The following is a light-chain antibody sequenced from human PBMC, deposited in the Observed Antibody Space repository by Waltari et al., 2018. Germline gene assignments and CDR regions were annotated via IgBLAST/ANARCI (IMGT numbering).Light chain of an antibody. CDR1: QSISTW. J-gene: IGKJ1*01. CDR3: KHYDNYSAT. Sequence: DIQMTQSPSTMSASVGDRVTITCRASQSISTWLAWYQQKAGKAPKLLIYKASILESGVPTRFSGGVSGTEFALTISSLQTDDLAKYYAKHYDNYSATFGRGTKVAIK. V-gene: IGKV1-5*03. CDR2: KAS.